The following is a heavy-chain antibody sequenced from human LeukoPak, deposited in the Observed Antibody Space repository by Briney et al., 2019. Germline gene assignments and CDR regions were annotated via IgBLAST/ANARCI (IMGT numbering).Heavy chain of an antibody. CDR3: ARLLRQWELRYFDY. CDR2: IYYSGST. V-gene: IGHV4-39*01. D-gene: IGHD1-26*01. J-gene: IGHJ4*02. CDR1: GGSISNSSYY. Sequence: SETLSLTCTVSGGSISNSSYYLGWIRQPPGKGLEWIGSIYYSGSTYYNPSLKSRVTISVDTSKNQFSLKLSSVTAADTAVYYCARLLRQWELRYFDYWGQGTLVTVSS.